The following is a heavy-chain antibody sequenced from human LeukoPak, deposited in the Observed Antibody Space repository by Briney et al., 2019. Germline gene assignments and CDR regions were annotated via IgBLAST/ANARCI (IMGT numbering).Heavy chain of an antibody. CDR1: GYTFTSYG. Sequence: ASVKVSCKASGYTFTSYGISWVRQAPGQGLEWMGWISAYNGNTNYAQKLQGRVTMTTDTSTSTAYMELRSLRSDDTAVYYCARDYDASVRFLEWPNYYYYGMDVWGQGTTVTVSS. D-gene: IGHD3-3*01. J-gene: IGHJ6*02. CDR3: ARDYDASVRFLEWPNYYYYGMDV. V-gene: IGHV1-18*01. CDR2: ISAYNGNT.